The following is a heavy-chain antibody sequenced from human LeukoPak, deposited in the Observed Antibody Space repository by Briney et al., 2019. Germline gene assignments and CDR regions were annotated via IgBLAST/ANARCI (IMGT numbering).Heavy chain of an antibody. J-gene: IGHJ4*02. V-gene: IGHV3-23*01. D-gene: IGHD5-24*01. Sequence: GGSLRLSCAASGFTFSSYAMSWVRQAPGKGLEWVSGISGSGGSTYYADSVKGRFTISRDNSKNTLYLRMNSLRAEDTAVYYCAKWRDGYNHYYFDYWGQGTLVTVSS. CDR2: ISGSGGST. CDR3: AKWRDGYNHYYFDY. CDR1: GFTFSSYA.